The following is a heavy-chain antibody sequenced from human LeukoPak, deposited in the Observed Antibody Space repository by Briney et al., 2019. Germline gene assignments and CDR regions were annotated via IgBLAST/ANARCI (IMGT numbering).Heavy chain of an antibody. Sequence: SETLSLTCTVSGGSISSYYWSWIRQPPGKGLEWIGSIYYSGSTYYNPSLKSRVTISVDTSKNQFSLKLSSVTAADTAVYYCARYLYYGDYAFRYWGQGTLVTVSS. CDR3: ARYLYYGDYAFRY. D-gene: IGHD4-17*01. V-gene: IGHV4-59*12. CDR1: GGSISSYY. CDR2: IYYSGST. J-gene: IGHJ4*02.